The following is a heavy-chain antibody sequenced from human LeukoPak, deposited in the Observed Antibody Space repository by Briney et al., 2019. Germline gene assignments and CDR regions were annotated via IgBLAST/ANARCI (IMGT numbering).Heavy chain of an antibody. CDR2: IYYSGST. Sequence: PSETLSLTCTVSGGSISSGGYYWSWIRQHPGKGLEWVGNIYYSGSTYYNPSLKSRVIISVDTSKNQFSLKVSSVTAADTAVYYCARDTTLDYWGQGTLVTVSS. V-gene: IGHV4-31*03. CDR1: GGSISSGGYY. J-gene: IGHJ4*02. CDR3: ARDTTLDY. D-gene: IGHD1-1*01.